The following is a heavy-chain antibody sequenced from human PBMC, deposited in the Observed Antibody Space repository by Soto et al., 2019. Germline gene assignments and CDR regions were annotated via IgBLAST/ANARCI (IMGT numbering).Heavy chain of an antibody. CDR2: ISYDGSNK. J-gene: IGHJ1*01. D-gene: IGHD6-19*01. CDR1: GFTFSRYG. V-gene: IGHV3-30*18. CDR3: AKDSECGWYG. Sequence: QVQLVESGGGVFQPGRYLRLSCAASGFTFSRYGMHGLRQAPRKGLERVAVISYDGSNKYYADSVKGRFTISRDNSDHTLYLKMNSLRAEDTSVYYCAKDSECGWYGCGHGNLVAFSS.